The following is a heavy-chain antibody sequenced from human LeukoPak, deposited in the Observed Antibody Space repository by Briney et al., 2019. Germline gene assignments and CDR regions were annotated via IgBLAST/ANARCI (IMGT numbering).Heavy chain of an antibody. V-gene: IGHV3-74*01. D-gene: IGHD3-10*01. CDR2: IYSDGSST. CDR1: GFTFSSYW. CDR3: AGGFGSYSPDY. J-gene: IGHJ4*02. Sequence: GGSLRLSCAASGFTFSSYWMHWVCHAPGKGLVWVSRIYSDGSSTSYADSVKGRFTISRDNAKNTLYLQMNSLRAEDTAAYYCAGGFGSYSPDYWGQGTLVTVSS.